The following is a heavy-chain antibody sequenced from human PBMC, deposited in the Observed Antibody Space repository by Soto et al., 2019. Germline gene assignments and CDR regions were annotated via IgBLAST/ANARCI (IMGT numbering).Heavy chain of an antibody. V-gene: IGHV4-59*08. Sequence: PSETLSLTCTVSGDTISSYDWSWIRQPPGRGLEWIGYIFHSGSTNYNPSLNSRVTISVDTSKNQFSLKVTSVTAADTAVYYCARLYGYCIRNSCHGHYAMDVWGQGTTVTVS. CDR1: GDTISSYD. D-gene: IGHD2-2*01. CDR3: ARLYGYCIRNSCHGHYAMDV. CDR2: IFHSGST. J-gene: IGHJ6*02.